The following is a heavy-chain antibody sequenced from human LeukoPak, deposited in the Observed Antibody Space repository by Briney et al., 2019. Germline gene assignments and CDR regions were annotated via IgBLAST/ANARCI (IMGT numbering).Heavy chain of an antibody. CDR3: ARDRGNYYDSSGYSDY. J-gene: IGHJ4*02. V-gene: IGHV3-33*01. CDR1: GFTFNNYG. Sequence: GRSLRLSCAASGFTFNNYGMHWVRQAPGKGLEWVAVIWYDESNKDYADSVKGRFIISRDNSKNMLYLQMNSLRAEDTAVYYCARDRGNYYDSSGYSDYWGQGTLVTVSS. CDR2: IWYDESNK. D-gene: IGHD3-22*01.